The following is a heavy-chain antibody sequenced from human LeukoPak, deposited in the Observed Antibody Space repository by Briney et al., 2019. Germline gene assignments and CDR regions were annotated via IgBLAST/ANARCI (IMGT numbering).Heavy chain of an antibody. CDR2: INPNSGGT. J-gene: IGHJ4*02. CDR1: GSTFTGYY. V-gene: IGHV1-2*02. CDR3: ARAYSSGWFYY. Sequence: ASVNLSFTASGSTFTGYYMHLVRHAPGQGHEWMRWINPNSGGTNYAQKFQGRFTMTRDTSISTAYMELSRLRSDDTAVYYCARAYSSGWFYYWGQGTLVTVSS. D-gene: IGHD6-19*01.